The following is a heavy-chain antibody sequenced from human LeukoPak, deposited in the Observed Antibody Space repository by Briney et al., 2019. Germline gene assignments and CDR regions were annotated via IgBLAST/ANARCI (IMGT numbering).Heavy chain of an antibody. V-gene: IGHV3-7*03. J-gene: IGHJ3*02. CDR1: GFTFSRYW. CDR2: IKGDGSEL. CDR3: LKDDDHWKFDI. D-gene: IGHD1-1*01. Sequence: GGSLRLSCAASGFTFSRYWMNWVRQAPGKGLEWVATIKGDGSELAYVDSVKGRFTISRDNTKNSLYLQLNSLRVEDTAFYYCLKDDDHWKFDIWGQRTMVTVSS.